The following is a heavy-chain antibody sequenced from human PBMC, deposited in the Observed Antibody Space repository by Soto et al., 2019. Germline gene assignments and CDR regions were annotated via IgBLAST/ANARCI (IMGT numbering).Heavy chain of an antibody. V-gene: IGHV4-61*01. CDR2: IYYSGST. D-gene: IGHD3-9*01. Sequence: SETLSLTCTVSGGSVSSGSYYWSWIRQPPGKGLEWIGYIYYSGSTNYNPSLKSRVTISVDTSKNQFSLKLSSVTAEDTAVYYCARQSFYDILTGPVDYWGQGTLVTVSS. CDR1: GGSVSSGSYY. J-gene: IGHJ4*02. CDR3: ARQSFYDILTGPVDY.